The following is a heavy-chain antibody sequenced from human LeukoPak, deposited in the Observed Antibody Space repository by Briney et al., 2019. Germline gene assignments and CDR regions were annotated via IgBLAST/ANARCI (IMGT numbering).Heavy chain of an antibody. D-gene: IGHD6-19*01. Sequence: PSETLSLTCTVSGGSISSYYWSWIRQPAGKGLEWIGRIYTSGSTNYNPSLKSRVTMSVDTSMNQFSLELSSVTAADTAVYYCARAGYSSGWSTTYYYYYMDVWGKGTTVTVSS. V-gene: IGHV4-4*07. CDR1: GGSISSYY. J-gene: IGHJ6*03. CDR3: ARAGYSSGWSTTYYYYYMDV. CDR2: IYTSGST.